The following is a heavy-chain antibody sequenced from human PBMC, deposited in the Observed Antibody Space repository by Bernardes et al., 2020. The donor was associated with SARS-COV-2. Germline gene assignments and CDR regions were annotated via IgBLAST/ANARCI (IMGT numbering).Heavy chain of an antibody. D-gene: IGHD2-8*01. CDR2: ISFDGRTI. CDR3: ARADCTSSSCHRGAYDV. J-gene: IGHJ3*01. V-gene: IGHV3-74*01. Sequence: GGPLRLSCEASGFIFSNYWMHWVRQVPGKGLLWVSRISFDGRTINYADSVKGRFTISRDNAKNTLSLQMSGLRADDTAVYYCARADCTSSSCHRGAYDVWAQGTAVTVSS. CDR1: GFIFSNYW.